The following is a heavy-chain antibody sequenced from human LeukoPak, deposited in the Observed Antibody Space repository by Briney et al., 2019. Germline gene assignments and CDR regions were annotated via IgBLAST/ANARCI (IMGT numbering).Heavy chain of an antibody. D-gene: IGHD6-19*01. J-gene: IGHJ6*02. V-gene: IGHV3-7*01. CDR1: GFTFSSYW. CDR2: IKQDGSEK. Sequence: PGGSLRLSCAASGFTFSSYWMSWVRQAPGKGLEWVANIKQDGSEKYYVDSVKGRFTISRENAKNSLYLQMNSLRAGDTAVYYCARASGKRLGPIYYYYYYGMDVWGQGTTVTVSS. CDR3: ARASGKRLGPIYYYYYYGMDV.